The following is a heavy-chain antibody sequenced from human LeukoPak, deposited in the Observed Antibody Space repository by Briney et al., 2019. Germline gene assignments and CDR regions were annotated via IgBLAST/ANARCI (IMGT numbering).Heavy chain of an antibody. D-gene: IGHD2-15*01. CDR3: ARDCSGGICYGAFDI. CDR1: GASIRSGDYY. J-gene: IGHJ3*02. V-gene: IGHV4-30-4*01. Sequence: SQTLSLTCTVSGASIRSGDYYWSWIRQPPGKGLEWIGYIYDSGSTYYNPSLKSRITISVDTSENRFSLKLSSVTATDTTVYYCARDCSGGICYGAFDIWGQGTMVTVSS. CDR2: IYDSGST.